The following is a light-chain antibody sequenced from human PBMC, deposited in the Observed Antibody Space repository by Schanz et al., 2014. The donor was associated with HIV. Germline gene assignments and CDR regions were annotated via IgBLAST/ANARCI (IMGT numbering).Light chain of an antibody. J-gene: IGLJ1*01. CDR2: END. CDR1: TFNIGNNY. Sequence: QSVLTQPPSVSAAPGQKVIISCSGDTFNIGNNYVSWYQQLPATAPKALIYENDRRTSGISDRFSASKSGTSATLAIAGLQTGDEGDYFCCSYTTNSLYVFGTGTKLTVL. V-gene: IGLV1-51*01. CDR3: CSYTTNSLYV.